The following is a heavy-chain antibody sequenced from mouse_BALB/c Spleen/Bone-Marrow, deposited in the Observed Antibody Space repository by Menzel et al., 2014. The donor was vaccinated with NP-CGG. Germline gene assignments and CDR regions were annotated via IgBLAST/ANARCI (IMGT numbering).Heavy chain of an antibody. Sequence: VQLQESGAELVKPGAPVKLSCKASGYTFTSYWMNWVKQRPGRGLEWIGRIDPSDSETHYNQKFKDKATLTVDKSSSTAYIQHSSLTSEDSAVYYCARALGDGYYYAMDYWGQGTSVTVSS. CDR2: IDPSDSET. CDR3: ARALGDGYYYAMDY. CDR1: GYTFTSYW. V-gene: IGHV1-69*02. D-gene: IGHD2-3*01. J-gene: IGHJ4*01.